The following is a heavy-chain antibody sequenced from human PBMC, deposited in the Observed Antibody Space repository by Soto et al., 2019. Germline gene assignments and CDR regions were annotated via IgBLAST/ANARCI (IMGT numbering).Heavy chain of an antibody. Sequence: EVQLLESGGGLVQPGGSLRLSCAASGFTFSSYAMSWVRQAPGKGLEWVSAISGSGGSTYYADSVKGRFTISRDNSKNTLYLQMNSLRAEDTAVYYCAKFGYGAAGTVTTPWVAFDIWGQGTMVTVSS. J-gene: IGHJ3*02. D-gene: IGHD4-17*01. CDR3: AKFGYGAAGTVTTPWVAFDI. V-gene: IGHV3-23*01. CDR2: ISGSGGST. CDR1: GFTFSSYA.